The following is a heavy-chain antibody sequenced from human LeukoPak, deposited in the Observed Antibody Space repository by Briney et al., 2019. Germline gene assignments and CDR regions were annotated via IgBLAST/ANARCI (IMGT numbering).Heavy chain of an antibody. CDR3: ATSRRPDYLAY. CDR1: GFTFSNYA. CDR2: ISGSAVTT. V-gene: IGHV3-23*01. Sequence: PGGSLRLSCAASGFTFSNYAMSWVRQAPGKGLEWVSAISGSAVTTYYGDSVKGRFTISRDHSRNTLYLQMNKLRAEDTAVYYRATSRRPDYLAYWGQGTLVIVSS. J-gene: IGHJ4*02. D-gene: IGHD6-25*01.